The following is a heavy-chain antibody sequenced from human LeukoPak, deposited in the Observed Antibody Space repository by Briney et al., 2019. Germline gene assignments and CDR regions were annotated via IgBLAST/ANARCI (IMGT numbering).Heavy chain of an antibody. V-gene: IGHV4-30-4*01. CDR2: IYYSGST. Sequence: SETLSLTCTVSGGSISSGDYYWSWIRQPPGKGLEWIGYIYYSGSTYYNPSLKSRVTISVDTSKNQFSLKLSSVTAADTAVYYCAREGDYYYYMDVWGKGTTVTVSS. CDR1: GGSISSGDYY. J-gene: IGHJ6*03. CDR3: AREGDYYYYMDV.